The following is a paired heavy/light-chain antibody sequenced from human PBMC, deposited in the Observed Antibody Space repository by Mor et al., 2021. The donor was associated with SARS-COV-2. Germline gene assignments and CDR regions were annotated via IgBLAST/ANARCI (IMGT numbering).Heavy chain of an antibody. J-gene: IGHJ4*02. V-gene: IGHV3-23*01. CDR3: AKSPGGTHRITMIVVAIDY. D-gene: IGHD3-22*01. CDR1: GFTFSSYA. Sequence: EVQLLESGGGLVQPGGSLRLSCAASGFTFSSYAMSWVRQAPGKGLEWVSAISGSGGSTYYADSVKGRFTISRDNSKNTLYLQMNSLRAEDTAVYYCAKSPGGTHRITMIVVAIDYWGQGTLVTVSS. CDR2: ISGSGGST.
Light chain of an antibody. CDR1: SSNIGSNY. V-gene: IGLV1-47*02. CDR2: SNN. Sequence: QSVLTQPPSASGTPGQRVTISCSGSSSNIGSNYVYWYQQLPGTAPKLLIYSNNQRPSGVPDRFSGSKSGTSASLAISGLRSEDEADYYCAAWDDSLSGPVFGGGTQLTVL. J-gene: IGLJ7*01. CDR3: AAWDDSLSGPV.